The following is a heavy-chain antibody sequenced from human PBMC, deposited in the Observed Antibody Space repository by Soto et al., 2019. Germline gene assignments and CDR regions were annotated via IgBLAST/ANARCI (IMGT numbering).Heavy chain of an antibody. CDR3: AKTADGSFGH. J-gene: IGHJ4*02. V-gene: IGHV4-59*01. Sequence: PXGTLALTCSVSGGSISAYYWSGIRQPPGKGLEWIAYIYYSGSTNYNPSLKSRVTMSVDTSKNQFSLKLSAVTAADTAVYYCAKTADGSFGHWGQGTLVTVSS. D-gene: IGHD6-13*01. CDR1: GGSISAYY. CDR2: IYYSGST.